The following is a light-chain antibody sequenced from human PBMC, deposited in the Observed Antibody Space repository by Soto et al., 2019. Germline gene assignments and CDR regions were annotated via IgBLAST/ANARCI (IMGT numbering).Light chain of an antibody. V-gene: IGKV3-15*01. Sequence: MTQSPATLSVSPGERGTLSCSASRSVGRSLAWYQQKPGQAARLLIYGTSARATGIPATFSGSGYGTEFTLTISSLQSEDFAIYYCQQYDNWPSVTFGGGTKVDI. J-gene: IGKJ4*01. CDR1: RSVGRS. CDR3: QQYDNWPSVT. CDR2: GTS.